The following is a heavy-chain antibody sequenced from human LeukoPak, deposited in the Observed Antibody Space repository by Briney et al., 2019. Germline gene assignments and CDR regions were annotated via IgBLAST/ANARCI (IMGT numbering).Heavy chain of an antibody. J-gene: IGHJ5*02. CDR2: IYYTGST. Sequence: SETLSLTCTVSGGSISSSDYYWGWLRQPPGKGLEWIGTIYYTGSTSYNPSLKSRVTISVDTSKNQFSLNLSSVTAADTAVYYCARENYGSGSYYSNRFDPWGQGTLVTVSS. CDR1: GGSISSSDYY. V-gene: IGHV4-39*07. D-gene: IGHD3-10*01. CDR3: ARENYGSGSYYSNRFDP.